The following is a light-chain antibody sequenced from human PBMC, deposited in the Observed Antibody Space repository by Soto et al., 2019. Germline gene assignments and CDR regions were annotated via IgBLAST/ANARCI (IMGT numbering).Light chain of an antibody. V-gene: IGLV2-14*01. CDR3: SSYTRSDTGV. Sequence: QSALTQPASVSGSPGQSITISCTGTSSDVGGYNYVSWYQQHPGKAPKLIIYDVSNRPSGVSNRFSGSKSGNTAYLTISGLQAEDEADYYCSSYTRSDTGVFGGGTKLTVL. CDR1: SSDVGGYNY. CDR2: DVS. J-gene: IGLJ2*01.